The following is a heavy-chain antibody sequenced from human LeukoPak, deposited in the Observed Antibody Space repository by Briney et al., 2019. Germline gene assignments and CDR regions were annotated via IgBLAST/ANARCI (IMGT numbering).Heavy chain of an antibody. CDR1: GDSISSDSYY. Sequence: PSETLSLTCTVSGDSISSDSYYWTWIRQPAGKGLEWIGHISTSGNTNYNPSLKSRVSMSVDTSKNQFSLKLSSVTAADTAVYYCARDLRYSGYFDAFDIWGQGTMVTVSS. CDR3: ARDLRYSGYFDAFDI. CDR2: ISTSGNT. V-gene: IGHV4-61*09. J-gene: IGHJ3*02. D-gene: IGHD5-12*01.